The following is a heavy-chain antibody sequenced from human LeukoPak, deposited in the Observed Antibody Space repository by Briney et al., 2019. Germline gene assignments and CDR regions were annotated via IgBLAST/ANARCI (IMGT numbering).Heavy chain of an antibody. D-gene: IGHD3-3*01. V-gene: IGHV4-4*02. CDR3: ARGQYYDFWSGYYYFDY. CDR1: GGSISSSNW. Sequence: SETLSLTCAVSGGSISSSNWWSWVRQPPGKGLEWIGEIYHSGSTSYNPSLKSRVTISVDKSKNQFSLKLSSVTAADTAVYYCARGQYYDFWSGYYYFDYWGQGTLVTVSS. CDR2: IYHSGST. J-gene: IGHJ4*02.